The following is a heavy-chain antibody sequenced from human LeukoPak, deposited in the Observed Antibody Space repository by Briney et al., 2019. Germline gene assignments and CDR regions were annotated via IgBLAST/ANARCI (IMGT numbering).Heavy chain of an antibody. V-gene: IGHV4-59*08. CDR3: ARQGYDTLTGPNWFDP. Sequence: SETLSLTCTVSGGSISSYYWSWIRQPPGKGLEWIAYISYSGSTNYNPSLKSRVTISVDTSKNQFSLKLSSVTAADTAVYYCARQGYDTLTGPNWFDPWGQGTLVTVSS. CDR1: GGSISSYY. J-gene: IGHJ5*02. D-gene: IGHD3-9*01. CDR2: ISYSGST.